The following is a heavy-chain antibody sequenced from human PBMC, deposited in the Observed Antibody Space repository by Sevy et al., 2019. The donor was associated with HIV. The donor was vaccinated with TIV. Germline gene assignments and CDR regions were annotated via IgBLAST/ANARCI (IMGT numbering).Heavy chain of an antibody. Sequence: GGSLRLSCAASGFTFSSYAMSWVRQAPGKGLEWVSAIRGSGSLTYYADSVKGRFTITRDNSKNTLYLQMNSLRPGAADVYYCAKEGEWYCYDSSGSFGLWGQGTLVTVSS. J-gene: IGHJ4*02. D-gene: IGHD3-22*01. CDR2: IRGSGSLT. V-gene: IGHV3-23*01. CDR3: AKEGEWYCYDSSGSFGL. CDR1: GFTFSSYA.